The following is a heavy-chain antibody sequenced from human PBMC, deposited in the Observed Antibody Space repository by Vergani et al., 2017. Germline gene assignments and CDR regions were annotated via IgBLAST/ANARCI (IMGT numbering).Heavy chain of an antibody. CDR1: GFTFSSYS. V-gene: IGHV3-21*01. Sequence: EVQLVESGGGLVKPGGSLRLSCAASGFTFSSYSMNWVRQAPGKGLEWVSSISSSSSYIYYADSVKGRFTISRDNAKNSLYLQMNSLRAEDTAVYYCARDFRYSFVVVTGHYYYGMDVWGQGTTVTVSS. D-gene: IGHD2-21*02. CDR2: ISSSSSYI. CDR3: ARDFRYSFVVVTGHYYYGMDV. J-gene: IGHJ6*02.